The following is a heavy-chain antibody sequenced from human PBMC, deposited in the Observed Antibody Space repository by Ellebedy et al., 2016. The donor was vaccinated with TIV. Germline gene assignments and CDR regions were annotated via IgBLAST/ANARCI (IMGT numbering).Heavy chain of an antibody. CDR3: AKLGFDILTGSGGMDV. D-gene: IGHD3-9*01. CDR1: GFTFSSYA. Sequence: GGSLRLSCAASGFTFSSYAMSWVRQAPGKGLEWVSSVSGSGGSTYYADSVKGRLTISRDNSKNTLYLQMNSLRAEDTAVYYCAKLGFDILTGSGGMDVWGQGTTVTVSS. CDR2: VSGSGGST. J-gene: IGHJ6*02. V-gene: IGHV3-23*01.